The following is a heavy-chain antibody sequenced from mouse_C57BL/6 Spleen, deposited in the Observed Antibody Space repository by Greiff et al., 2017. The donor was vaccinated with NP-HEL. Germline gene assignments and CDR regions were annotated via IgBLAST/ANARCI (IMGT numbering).Heavy chain of an antibody. CDR3: TRSYDYLDY. D-gene: IGHD2-3*01. Sequence: VQLQQSGAELVRPGASVTLSCKASGYTFTDYEMHWVKQTPVHGLEWIGAIDPETGGNAYNQKFKGKAILTADKSSSTAYMELRSLTSEDSAVYYCTRSYDYLDYWGQGTTLTVAS. CDR1: GYTFTDYE. V-gene: IGHV1-15*01. J-gene: IGHJ2*01. CDR2: IDPETGGN.